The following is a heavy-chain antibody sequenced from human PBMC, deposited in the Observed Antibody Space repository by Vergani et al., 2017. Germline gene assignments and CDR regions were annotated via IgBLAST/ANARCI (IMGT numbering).Heavy chain of an antibody. CDR1: GGTFSSYA. D-gene: IGHD5-12*01. J-gene: IGHJ5*02. Sequence: QVQLVQSGAEVKKPGSSVKVSCKASGGTFSSYAISWVRQVPGKGLEWVGGIIPIFGTANYAQKFQGRVTITADESTSTSYMELSSLRSEAAAVYYCARVGGYSGYDPDSWFDPWGQGTLVTVSS. V-gene: IGHV1-69*01. CDR3: ARVGGYSGYDPDSWFDP. CDR2: IIPIFGTA.